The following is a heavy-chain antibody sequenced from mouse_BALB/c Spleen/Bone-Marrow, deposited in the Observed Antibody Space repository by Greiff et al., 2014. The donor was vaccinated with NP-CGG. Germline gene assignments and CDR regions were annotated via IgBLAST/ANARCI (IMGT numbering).Heavy chain of an antibody. CDR1: GYTFTSYY. CDR3: TRWYYGNYFDY. D-gene: IGHD2-1*01. Sequence: QVQLQQPGAELVKPGASVKLSCKASGYTFTSYYMYWVKQTPGQGLEWIGEINPSNGGTNFNEKFKSKATLTVDKSSSTAYMQLSSLTSEDSAVYYCTRWYYGNYFDYWGQGTTLTVSS. V-gene: IGHV1S81*02. J-gene: IGHJ2*01. CDR2: INPSNGGT.